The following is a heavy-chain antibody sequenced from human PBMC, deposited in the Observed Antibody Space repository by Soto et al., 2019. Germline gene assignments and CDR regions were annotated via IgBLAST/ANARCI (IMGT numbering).Heavy chain of an antibody. CDR2: VNHSGST. J-gene: IGHJ4*02. CDR1: GGSFSGYY. Sequence: SETLSLTCAAYGGSFSGYYWTWIRQPPGTGLEWIGEVNHSGSTNYNPSLKSRVTISVDTSKNQFSLKLTSVTAADTAVYYCARDKITGLFDYWGQGTLVTVSS. D-gene: IGHD2-8*02. CDR3: ARDKITGLFDY. V-gene: IGHV4-34*01.